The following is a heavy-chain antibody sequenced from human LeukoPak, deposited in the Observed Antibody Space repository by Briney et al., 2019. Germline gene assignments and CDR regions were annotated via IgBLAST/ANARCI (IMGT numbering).Heavy chain of an antibody. CDR3: AKDGSWSCTD. Sequence: GGSLRLSCGASGFTFSSSAMHWVRQGPGKGLEWVAYVAHHGNNKYYADSVKGRFTISRDNTKGSLYLQMNSLRADDTAVYYCAKDGSWSCTDWGQGTLVRVSS. V-gene: IGHV3-30*02. CDR2: VAHHGNNK. D-gene: IGHD2-8*02. J-gene: IGHJ4*02. CDR1: GFTFSSSA.